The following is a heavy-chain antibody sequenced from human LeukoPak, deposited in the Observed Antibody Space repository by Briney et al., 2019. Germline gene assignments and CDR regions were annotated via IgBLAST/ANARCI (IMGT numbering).Heavy chain of an antibody. CDR3: ARGPPPDFDY. Sequence: SETLSLTCTVSGDSISSYYWSWIRQPAGQGLEWIGRIHPSGSTNYNPSLKSRVTLSVDTSKNQFSLKLSSVTAADTAVYYCARGPPPDFDYWGRGTLVTVSS. CDR1: GDSISSYY. V-gene: IGHV4-4*07. CDR2: IHPSGST. J-gene: IGHJ4*02.